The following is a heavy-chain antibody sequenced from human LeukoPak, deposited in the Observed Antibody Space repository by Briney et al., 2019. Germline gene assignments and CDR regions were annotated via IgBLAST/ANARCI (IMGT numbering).Heavy chain of an antibody. Sequence: GGSLRLSCAASGFTFSSYGMHWVRQAPGKGLEWVAFIRYDGSNKYYADSVKGRFTISRDNSKNTLYLQMNSLRAEDTAVYYCAKVGSEVPSDYMDVWGKGTTVTVSS. CDR2: IRYDGSNK. CDR1: GFTFSSYG. J-gene: IGHJ6*03. CDR3: AKVGSEVPSDYMDV. V-gene: IGHV3-30*02. D-gene: IGHD1-26*01.